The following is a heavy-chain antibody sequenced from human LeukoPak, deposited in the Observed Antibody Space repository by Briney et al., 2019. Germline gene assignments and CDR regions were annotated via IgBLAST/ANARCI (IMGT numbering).Heavy chain of an antibody. CDR1: GCSISSYY. V-gene: IGHV4-59*01. CDR3: ASGLMTYGMDV. J-gene: IGHJ6*02. CDR2: IYYSGST. Sequence: SETLSLTCTVSGCSISSYYWSWIRQPPGKGLEWIGYIYYSGSTNYNPSLKSRVTISVDTSKNQFSLKLSSVTAADTAVYYCASGLMTYGMDVWGQGTTVTVSS.